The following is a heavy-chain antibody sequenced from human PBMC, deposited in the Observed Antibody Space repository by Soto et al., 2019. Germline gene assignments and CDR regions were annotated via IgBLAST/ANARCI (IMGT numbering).Heavy chain of an antibody. J-gene: IGHJ4*02. Sequence: EVQLLESGGGLERPGGSLRLSCAASGFTFSSYAMSWVRQAPGKGLEWVSAISNSGGSTLYADSVKGRFTISRDNSKNTLYLQMNSLRAEDTAVYYCAKLTTPFVTQLITMIVVTPPGYWGQGTLVTVSS. CDR2: ISNSGGST. D-gene: IGHD3-22*01. CDR1: GFTFSSYA. CDR3: AKLTTPFVTQLITMIVVTPPGY. V-gene: IGHV3-23*01.